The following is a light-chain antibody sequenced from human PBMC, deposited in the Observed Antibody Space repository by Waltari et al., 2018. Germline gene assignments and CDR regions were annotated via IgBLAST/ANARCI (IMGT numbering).Light chain of an antibody. Sequence: SYELTQPPSVSVSPGQTATITCSGDELGDKYVCWYQQKPGQSPVLVIYQDRWRPSGIPELLSGSNSVNTATLTISGTQAMDEADYYCQAWDSSAAGVFGPGTKVTVL. CDR3: QAWDSSAAGV. CDR2: QDR. CDR1: ELGDKY. J-gene: IGLJ1*01. V-gene: IGLV3-1*01.